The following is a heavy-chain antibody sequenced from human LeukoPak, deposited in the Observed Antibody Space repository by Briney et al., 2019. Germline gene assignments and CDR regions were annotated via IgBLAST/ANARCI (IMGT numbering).Heavy chain of an antibody. J-gene: IGHJ4*02. CDR3: AKEMVRGVIRSSFDY. CDR1: GFTFSTYA. Sequence: GGSLRLSCAASGFTFSTYAMSWVRQIPGKGLEWVSAISGSDDGTYYADSVKGRFTISRDNSKNTLYLQMNSLRAEDTAVYYCAKEMVRGVIRSSFDYWGQGTLVTVSS. V-gene: IGHV3-23*01. D-gene: IGHD3-10*01. CDR2: ISGSDDGT.